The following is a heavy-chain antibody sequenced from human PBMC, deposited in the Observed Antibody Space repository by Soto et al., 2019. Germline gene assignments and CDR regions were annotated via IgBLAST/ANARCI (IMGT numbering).Heavy chain of an antibody. CDR2: INHSGST. D-gene: IGHD3-16*02. V-gene: IGHV4-34*01. CDR1: GGSFSGYY. Sequence: QVQLQQCGAGLLKPSETLSLTCAVYGGSFSGYYWSWIRHPPGKGLEWIGEINHSGSTNYNPSVKSRVTISVDTSKNQFSLKLSSVTAADTAVYYCARSSPKLYDYVWGSYRYAVGWFDPWGQGTLVTVSS. CDR3: ARSSPKLYDYVWGSYRYAVGWFDP. J-gene: IGHJ5*02.